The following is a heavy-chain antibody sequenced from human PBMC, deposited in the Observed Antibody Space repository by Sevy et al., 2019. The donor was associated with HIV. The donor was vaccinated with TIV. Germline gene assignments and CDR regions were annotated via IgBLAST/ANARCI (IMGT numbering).Heavy chain of an antibody. V-gene: IGHV4-4*07. D-gene: IGHD6-13*01. CDR1: GGSISGSY. J-gene: IGHJ4*02. CDR2: IYPSGNT. CDR3: AREDSSTWCFHF. Sequence: SETLSLTCTVSGGSISGSYWSWIRQSAGKGLEWIGRIYPSGNTNYNPSLKSRVTMSVDTSKNHVSLKLTSVTAADTAAYYCAREDSSTWCFHFWGQGTLVTVSS.